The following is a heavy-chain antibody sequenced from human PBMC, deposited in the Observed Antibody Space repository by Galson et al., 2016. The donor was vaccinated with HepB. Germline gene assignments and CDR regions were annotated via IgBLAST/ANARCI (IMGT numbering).Heavy chain of an antibody. V-gene: IGHV3-23*01. J-gene: IGHJ4*02. CDR1: GFTVTSTSG. Sequence: SLRLSCAASGFTVTSTSGMSWVRQAPGKGLEWVSGLNPSGDTTYYRDSVKGRFTISRDISKNTLYLQMNSLRVEDTALYYCAKDSGFDSTDWGQGTLVTVSS. CDR3: AKDSGFDSTD. CDR2: LNPSGDTT. D-gene: IGHD3-22*01.